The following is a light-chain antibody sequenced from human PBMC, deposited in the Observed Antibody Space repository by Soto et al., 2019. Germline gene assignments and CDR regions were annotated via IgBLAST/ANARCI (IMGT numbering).Light chain of an antibody. Sequence: EIVLTQSPATLSLSPGERAALSCGASQSVSSRYLAWYQQKPGLAPRLLMYDASSRATGIPDRFSGSGSGTDFTLTISRLEPEDFAVDYCQQSGRSPPITFGQGTRLEIK. CDR3: QQSGRSPPIT. V-gene: IGKV3D-20*01. CDR1: QSVSSRY. J-gene: IGKJ5*01. CDR2: DAS.